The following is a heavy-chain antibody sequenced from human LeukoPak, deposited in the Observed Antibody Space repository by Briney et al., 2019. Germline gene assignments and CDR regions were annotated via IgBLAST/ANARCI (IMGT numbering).Heavy chain of an antibody. Sequence: SVKVSCKASGGTFSSYAISWVRQALGQGLEWMGGVIPIFGTANYAQKFQGRVTITADESTSTAYMELSSLRSEDTAVYYCARPRYCSGGSCLHDAFDIWGQGTMVTVSS. D-gene: IGHD2-15*01. J-gene: IGHJ3*02. CDR2: VIPIFGTA. CDR3: ARPRYCSGGSCLHDAFDI. V-gene: IGHV1-69*13. CDR1: GGTFSSYA.